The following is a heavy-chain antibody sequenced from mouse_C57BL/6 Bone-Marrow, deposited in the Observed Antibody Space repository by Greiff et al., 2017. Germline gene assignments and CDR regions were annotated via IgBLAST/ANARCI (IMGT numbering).Heavy chain of an antibody. CDR3: ARLGGYDPFAY. Sequence: EVQLQQSGPELVKPGASVKISCKASGYTFTDYYMNWVQQSHGKSLEWIGDIYPNNGGTSYNQKFKGKATLTVDKTSSTSYMERRSLTSEDSAVYYCARLGGYDPFAYWGQGTLVTVSA. V-gene: IGHV1-26*01. D-gene: IGHD2-2*01. CDR1: GYTFTDYY. CDR2: IYPNNGGT. J-gene: IGHJ3*01.